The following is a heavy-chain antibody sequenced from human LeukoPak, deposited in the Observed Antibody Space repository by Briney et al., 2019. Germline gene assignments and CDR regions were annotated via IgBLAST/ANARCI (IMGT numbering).Heavy chain of an antibody. CDR2: INHSGST. CDR3: ARVRPLYYYDSSGQFRDY. V-gene: IGHV4-34*01. Sequence: SETLSLTCAVYGGSFSGYYRSWIRQPPGKGLEWIGEINHSGSTNYNPSLKSRVTISVDTSKNQFSLKLSSVTAADTAVYYCARVRPLYYYDSSGQFRDYWGQGTLVTVSS. D-gene: IGHD3-22*01. CDR1: GGSFSGYY. J-gene: IGHJ4*02.